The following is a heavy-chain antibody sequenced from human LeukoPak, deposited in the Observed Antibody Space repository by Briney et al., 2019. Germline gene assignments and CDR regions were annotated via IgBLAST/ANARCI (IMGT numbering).Heavy chain of an antibody. CDR1: GGSISSYY. V-gene: IGHV4-59*01. J-gene: IGHJ6*03. Sequence: SETLSLTCTVSGGSISSYYWSWIRQPPGKGLEWIGYIYYSGSTNYNPSLKSRVTISVDTSKNQFSLKLSSVTAADTAVYFCARGRVSSSTWYSTYYYYFYMDVWGKGTTVTVSS. CDR2: IYYSGST. CDR3: ARGRVSSSTWYSTYYYYFYMDV. D-gene: IGHD6-13*01.